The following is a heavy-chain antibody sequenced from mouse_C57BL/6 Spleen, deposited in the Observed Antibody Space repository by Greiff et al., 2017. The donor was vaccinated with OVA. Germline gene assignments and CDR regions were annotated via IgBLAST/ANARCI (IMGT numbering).Heavy chain of an antibody. CDR1: GYAFSSYW. J-gene: IGHJ2*01. D-gene: IGHD1-1*01. V-gene: IGHV1-80*01. CDR2: IYPGDGDT. Sequence: QVHVKQSGAELVKPGASVKISCKASGYAFSSYWMNWVKQRPGKGLEWIGQIYPGDGDTNYNGKFKGKATLTADKSSSTAYMQLSSLTSEDSAVYFSASLTTVPFDYWGQGTTLTVSS. CDR3: ASLTTVPFDY.